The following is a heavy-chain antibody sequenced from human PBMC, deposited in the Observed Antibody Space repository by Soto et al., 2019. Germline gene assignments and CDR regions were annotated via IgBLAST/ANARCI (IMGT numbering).Heavy chain of an antibody. D-gene: IGHD4-17*01. CDR1: GFTFSSYS. J-gene: IGHJ4*02. V-gene: IGHV3-21*01. CDR3: ARDLGYGDYVYDY. CDR2: ISSSSSYI. Sequence: GGSLRLSCAASGFTFSSYSMNWVRQAPGKGLEWVSSISSSSSYIYYADSVKGRFTISRDNAKNSLYLQMNSLRAEDTAVYYCARDLGYGDYVYDYWGQGTLVTVPS.